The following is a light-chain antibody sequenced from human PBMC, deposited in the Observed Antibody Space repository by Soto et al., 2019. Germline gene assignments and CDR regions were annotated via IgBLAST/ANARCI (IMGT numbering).Light chain of an antibody. CDR3: QQSYSTPTIT. J-gene: IGKJ5*01. CDR2: ASS. Sequence: DIQMTQSPSSLSASVGDRVTITCRANQSISDYLNWYQQKPGKAPKFLIYASSSLQSGVPSRFRGSGSGTLFTLTISSLQHEDFATYYCQQSYSTPTITFGHGTRLEIK. V-gene: IGKV1-39*01. CDR1: QSISDY.